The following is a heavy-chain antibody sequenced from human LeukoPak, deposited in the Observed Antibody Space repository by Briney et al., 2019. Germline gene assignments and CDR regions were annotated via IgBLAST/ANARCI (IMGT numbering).Heavy chain of an antibody. J-gene: IGHJ4*02. Sequence: ASVKVSCKASGYTFTSYYMHWVRQAPGQGLEWMGIINPSGGSTSYAQKFQGRVTMTRDTSTSTVYMELSSLRSEDTAVYYCARDRDGIAAAGNSGFDYWGQGTLVTVSS. CDR1: GYTFTSYY. D-gene: IGHD6-13*01. V-gene: IGHV1-46*01. CDR3: ARDRDGIAAAGNSGFDY. CDR2: INPSGGST.